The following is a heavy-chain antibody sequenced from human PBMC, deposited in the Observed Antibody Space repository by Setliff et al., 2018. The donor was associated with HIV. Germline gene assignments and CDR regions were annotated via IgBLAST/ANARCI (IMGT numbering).Heavy chain of an antibody. CDR2: IYYSGSS. Sequence: PSETLSLTCTVSGDSISSYYWSWIRQPPGKGLEWIGYIYYSGSSIYNPSLKSRVTISVDTSKKQFSLKLSSVTAADTAVYYCARRGGYSYGYMGVWGKGAAVAVSS. D-gene: IGHD5-18*01. J-gene: IGHJ6*03. CDR3: ARRGGYSYGYMGV. V-gene: IGHV4-59*12. CDR1: GDSISSYY.